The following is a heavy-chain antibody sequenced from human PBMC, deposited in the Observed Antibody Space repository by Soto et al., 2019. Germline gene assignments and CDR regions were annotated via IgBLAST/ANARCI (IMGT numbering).Heavy chain of an antibody. J-gene: IGHJ4*02. Sequence: GASVKVSCKASGYTFTSYGISWVRQAPGQGLEWMGWISAYNGNTNYAQKLQGRVTMTTDTSTSTAYMELRSLRSDDTAVYYCARDGAWITMVRGDQVTVDYWGQGTLVTVSS. CDR2: ISAYNGNT. CDR1: GYTFTSYG. CDR3: ARDGAWITMVRGDQVTVDY. V-gene: IGHV1-18*01. D-gene: IGHD3-10*01.